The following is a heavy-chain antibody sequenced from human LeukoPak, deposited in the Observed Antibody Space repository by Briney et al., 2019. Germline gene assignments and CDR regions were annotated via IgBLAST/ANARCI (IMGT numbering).Heavy chain of an antibody. Sequence: SETLSLTCTVSGGSISSSSYYWGWIRQPPGKGLEWIGSIYYSGSTNYNPSLKSRVTISVDTSKNQFSLKLSSVTAADTAVYYCANTGGYCSGGSCYHFDYWGQGTLVTVSS. J-gene: IGHJ4*02. D-gene: IGHD2-15*01. V-gene: IGHV4-39*07. CDR1: GGSISSSSYY. CDR2: IYYSGST. CDR3: ANTGGYCSGGSCYHFDY.